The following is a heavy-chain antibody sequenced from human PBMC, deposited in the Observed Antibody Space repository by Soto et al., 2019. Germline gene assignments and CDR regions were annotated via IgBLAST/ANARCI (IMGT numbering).Heavy chain of an antibody. CDR3: ARRGLAAAGTGYYYYGKDV. CDR1: GGSISSYY. V-gene: IGHV4-59*08. D-gene: IGHD6-13*01. CDR2: IYYSGST. J-gene: IGHJ6*02. Sequence: SETLSLTCTVSGGSISSYYWSWIRQPPGKGLEWIGYIYYSGSTNYNPSLKSRVTISVDTSKNQFSLKLSSVTAADTAVYYCARRGLAAAGTGYYYYGKDVWGQGTTVTVSS.